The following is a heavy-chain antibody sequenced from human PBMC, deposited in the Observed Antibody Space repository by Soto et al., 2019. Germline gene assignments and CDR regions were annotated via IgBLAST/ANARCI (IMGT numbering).Heavy chain of an antibody. CDR3: ARGLRYSSSWSTGNWFDP. Sequence: ASVKVSCKAPGYTFTSYDINWVRQATGQGLEWMGWMNPNSGNTGYAQKFQGRVTMTRNTSISTAYMELSSLRSEDTAVYYCARGLRYSSSWSTGNWFDPWGQGTLVTVSS. J-gene: IGHJ5*02. V-gene: IGHV1-8*01. CDR1: GYTFTSYD. CDR2: MNPNSGNT. D-gene: IGHD6-13*01.